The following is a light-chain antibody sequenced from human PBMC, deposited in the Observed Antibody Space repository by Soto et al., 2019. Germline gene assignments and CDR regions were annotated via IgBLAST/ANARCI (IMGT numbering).Light chain of an antibody. CDR2: AAS. J-gene: IGKJ2*01. CDR3: QQSYSTPT. Sequence: DIQMTQSPSSLSASVGDRVTITCRASQSISSYLNWYQQKPGKAPKLLIYAASSLQSGVPSRFSGSGSGTDFTLTISSLQPEYFATYYCQQSYSTPTFGKGTKLEIK. V-gene: IGKV1-39*01. CDR1: QSISSY.